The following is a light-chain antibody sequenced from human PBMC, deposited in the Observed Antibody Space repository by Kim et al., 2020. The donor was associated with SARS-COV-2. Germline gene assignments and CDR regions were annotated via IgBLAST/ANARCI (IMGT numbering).Light chain of an antibody. CDR3: QQYYSTPS. CDR2: WAF. V-gene: IGKV4-1*01. J-gene: IGKJ2*01. Sequence: DIVMTQSPDSLAVSLGERATINCKSSQSVLYSSNNKNYLAWYQQRPGQPPKLLIYWAFIRESGVPDRFSGSGSGTDFTLTISSLQAEDVAVYYCQQYYSTPSFGQGTKLEI. CDR1: QSVLYSSNNKNY.